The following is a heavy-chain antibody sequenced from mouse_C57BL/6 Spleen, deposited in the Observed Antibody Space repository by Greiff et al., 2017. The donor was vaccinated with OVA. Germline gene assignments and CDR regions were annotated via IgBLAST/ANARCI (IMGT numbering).Heavy chain of an antibody. Sequence: VHVKQSGPELVKPGASVKMSCKASGYTFTDYNMHWVKQSHGKSLEWIGYINPNNGGTSYNQKFKGKATLTVNKSSSTAYMELRSLTSEDSAVYYCARHYPYYFDYWGQGTTLTVSS. CDR2: INPNNGGT. CDR3: ARHYPYYFDY. D-gene: IGHD5-5*01. V-gene: IGHV1-22*01. CDR1: GYTFTDYN. J-gene: IGHJ2*01.